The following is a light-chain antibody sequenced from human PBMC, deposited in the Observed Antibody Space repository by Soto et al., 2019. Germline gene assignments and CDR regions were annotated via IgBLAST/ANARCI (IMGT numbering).Light chain of an antibody. V-gene: IGLV2-11*01. CDR3: CSYAGSYTPVI. Sequence: QSALTQPRSVSGSPGQSVTISCTGTSSDVGFYNYVSCYQQHPGKAPKGMIYDVSKWPSGVPDRFSGSKSGNTASLTISGLQAEDEADYYCCSYAGSYTPVIFGGGTKVTVL. CDR2: DVS. J-gene: IGLJ2*01. CDR1: SSDVGFYNY.